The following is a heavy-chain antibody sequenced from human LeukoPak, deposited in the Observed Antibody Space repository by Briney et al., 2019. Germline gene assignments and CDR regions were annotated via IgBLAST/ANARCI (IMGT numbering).Heavy chain of an antibody. CDR1: GFTFSSYS. V-gene: IGHV3-21*01. J-gene: IGHJ4*02. Sequence: GGSLRLSCAASGFTFSSYSMTWVRQAPGKGLEWVSSISSSSSYIYYADSVKGRFTISRDNAKNSLYLQMNSLRAEDTAVYYCARDRGDIVPAAIPYYFDYWGQGTLVTVSS. CDR3: ARDRGDIVPAAIPYYFDY. D-gene: IGHD2-2*01. CDR2: ISSSSSYI.